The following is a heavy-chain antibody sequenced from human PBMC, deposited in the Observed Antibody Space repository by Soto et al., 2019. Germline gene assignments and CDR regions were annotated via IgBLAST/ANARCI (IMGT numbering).Heavy chain of an antibody. V-gene: IGHV1-18*01. CDR2: ISAYNGNT. D-gene: IGHD4-17*01. CDR1: GYTDNTYG. CDR3: ATVNPYYYFDL. J-gene: IGHJ2*01. Sequence: QVQLVQSGTEVKKPGASVKVSCKASGYTDNTYGITWVRQAPGQGLEWMGWISAYNGNTNYAQKFQGRVTMTADTSTSTGYRDLRSLTSDDTAVYYCATVNPYYYFDLWGRGTLVTVSS.